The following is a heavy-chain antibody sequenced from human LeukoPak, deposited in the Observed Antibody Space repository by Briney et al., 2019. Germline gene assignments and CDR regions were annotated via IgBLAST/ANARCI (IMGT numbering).Heavy chain of an antibody. CDR2: IYYSGST. CDR3: AREGFSSGSNNWFDP. CDR1: GGSISSSDYY. V-gene: IGHV4-30-4*01. J-gene: IGHJ5*02. Sequence: SETLSLTCTVSGGSISSSDYYWTWIRQPPGKGLEWIGYIYYSGSTYYNPSLKSRVTISVDRSKNQFSLKLSSVTAADTAVYYCAREGFSSGSNNWFDPWGQGTLVTVSS. D-gene: IGHD3-10*01.